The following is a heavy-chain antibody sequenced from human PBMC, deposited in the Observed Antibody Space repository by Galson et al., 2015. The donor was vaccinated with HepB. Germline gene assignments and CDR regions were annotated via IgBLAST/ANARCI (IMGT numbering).Heavy chain of an antibody. CDR1: GFTFSNYG. CDR3: AREVPWITVAALYT. D-gene: IGHD6-6*01. CDR2: IWKDGTNK. J-gene: IGHJ4*03. Sequence: SLRLSCAASGFTFSNYGMHWVRQAPGKGLEWVALIWKDGTNKHYADSVKGRFTVSRDNSKDTVHLQMNSLRGEDTAIYYCAREVPWITVAALYTWGHATPVTASS. V-gene: IGHV3-33*01.